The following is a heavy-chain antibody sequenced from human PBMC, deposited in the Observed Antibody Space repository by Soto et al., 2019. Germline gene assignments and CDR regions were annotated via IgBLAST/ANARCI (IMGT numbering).Heavy chain of an antibody. Sequence: PSETLSLTCTVSGGSISSYYWSWIRQPPGKGLEWIGYIYYSGSTNYNPSLKSRVTISVDTSKNQFSLKLSSVTAADTAVYYCARGKYSSSFNWFDPWGQGTLVTVSS. CDR1: GGSISSYY. D-gene: IGHD6-6*01. CDR3: ARGKYSSSFNWFDP. V-gene: IGHV4-59*01. J-gene: IGHJ5*02. CDR2: IYYSGST.